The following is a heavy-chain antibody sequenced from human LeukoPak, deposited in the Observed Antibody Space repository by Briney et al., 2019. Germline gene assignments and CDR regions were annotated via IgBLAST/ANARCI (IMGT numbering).Heavy chain of an antibody. CDR3: AGGSSMEV. D-gene: IGHD1-26*01. CDR1: GFPFSNSW. V-gene: IGHV3-7*03. CDR2: IKKDGSGI. J-gene: IGHJ6*04. Sequence: PGGSPRLSCAVSGFPFSNSWMYWVRQAQRKGLEGVANIKKDGSGISYVDSVKGRFIISRDNARNSLYLQMNSLRVEDTAVYFCAGGSSMEVWGKGTAVTVSS.